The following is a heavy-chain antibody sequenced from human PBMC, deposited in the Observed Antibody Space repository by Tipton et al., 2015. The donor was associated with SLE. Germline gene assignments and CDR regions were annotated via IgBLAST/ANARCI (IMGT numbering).Heavy chain of an antibody. CDR3: TRLAYAGYFDS. CDR1: GFTFGDYA. CDR2: IRTNTYGGTT. J-gene: IGHJ4*02. D-gene: IGHD3-9*01. Sequence: RSLRLSCSGSGFTFGDYAMSWVRQAPGKGLEWISFIRTNTYGGTTEYAASVEGRFTLSRDDSTSLAYLQMSSLKTEDTGVYFCTRLAYAGYFDSWGQGTLVSVSS. V-gene: IGHV3-49*04.